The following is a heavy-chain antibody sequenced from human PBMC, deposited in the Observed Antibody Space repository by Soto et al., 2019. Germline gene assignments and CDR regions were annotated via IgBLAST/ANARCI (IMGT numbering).Heavy chain of an antibody. V-gene: IGHV1-69*13. D-gene: IGHD3-3*01. Sequence: ASVKVSCKASGGTFSSYAISWVRQSPGQGLEWMGGIIPIFGRAKYAQKFQGRVTITADESTSTAYMELSSLRSEDTDVYYCATLSRITIGVLVNLDDWGQGTLVTVSS. J-gene: IGHJ4*02. CDR2: IIPIFGRA. CDR1: GGTFSSYA. CDR3: ATLSRITIGVLVNLDD.